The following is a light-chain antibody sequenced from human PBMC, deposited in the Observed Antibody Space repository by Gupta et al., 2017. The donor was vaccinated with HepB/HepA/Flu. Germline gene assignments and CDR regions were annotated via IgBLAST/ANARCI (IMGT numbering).Light chain of an antibody. CDR1: QSISSW. CDR3: QHYDSYST. V-gene: IGKV1-5*03. CDR2: KVS. J-gene: IGKJ1*01. Sequence: DIQMTQSPSTLSASVGDRVTITCRASQSISSWLAWYQQKPGKAPKLLIYKVSNLHSGVPSRCSGSGSGTEFTLTISSLQPDDFATYYCQHYDSYSTFGQGTKVEIK.